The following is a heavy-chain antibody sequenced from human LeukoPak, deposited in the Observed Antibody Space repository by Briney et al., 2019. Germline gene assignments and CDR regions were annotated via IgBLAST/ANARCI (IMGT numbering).Heavy chain of an antibody. D-gene: IGHD3-16*01. Sequence: SETLSLTCTVSGGSFSNYYWSWIRQSPGKGLEWIGYIFYSGSTNYNPSLKSRVTMSLDTSKNQFSLRLNSVTVADTAVYYCARDQLGDAFDIWGQGTMVTVSS. CDR2: IFYSGST. CDR3: ARDQLGDAFDI. V-gene: IGHV4-59*01. CDR1: GGSFSNYY. J-gene: IGHJ3*02.